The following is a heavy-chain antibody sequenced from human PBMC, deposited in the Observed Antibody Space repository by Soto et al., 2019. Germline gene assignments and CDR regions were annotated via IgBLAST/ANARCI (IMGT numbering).Heavy chain of an antibody. CDR2: IDPSDTQT. J-gene: IGHJ4*02. CDR1: GYSFAGYW. CDR3: ARQIYDSDTGPNFQYYFDS. D-gene: IGHD3-22*01. Sequence: GESLKISCQGSGYSFAGYWITWVRQKPGKGLEWMGRIDPSDTQTYYSPSFRGHVTISVTKSITTVFLQWSSLRASDTAMYYCARQIYDSDTGPNFQYYFDSWGQGTPVTVSS. V-gene: IGHV5-10-1*01.